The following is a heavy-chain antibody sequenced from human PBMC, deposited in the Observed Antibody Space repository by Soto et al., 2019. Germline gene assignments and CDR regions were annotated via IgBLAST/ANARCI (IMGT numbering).Heavy chain of an antibody. CDR3: ARLTGYCSGGSCFFAGMDV. Sequence: SDTLSLTCTVSGGSISSYYWSWIRQPPGKGLEWIGYIYYSGSTNYNPSLKSRVTISVDTSKNQFSLKLSSVTAADTAVYYCARLTGYCSGGSCFFAGMDVWGQGTTVTVSS. CDR1: GGSISSYY. CDR2: IYYSGST. V-gene: IGHV4-59*01. D-gene: IGHD2-15*01. J-gene: IGHJ6*02.